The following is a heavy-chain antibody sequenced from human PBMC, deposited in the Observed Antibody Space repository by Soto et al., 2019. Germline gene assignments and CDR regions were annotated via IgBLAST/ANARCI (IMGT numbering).Heavy chain of an antibody. Sequence: QVQPVESGGGVVQPGRSLRLSCAASGFTFRDYGMHWVRQAPGKGLEWVAMIWYDGSKEYYADSVKGRFTISRDNSKNALYLEMNSLRAEDTATYYCARDGSGPQVRYFDLWGRGTLVTVSS. CDR1: GFTFRDYG. J-gene: IGHJ2*01. CDR2: IWYDGSKE. D-gene: IGHD3-3*01. CDR3: ARDGSGPQVRYFDL. V-gene: IGHV3-33*01.